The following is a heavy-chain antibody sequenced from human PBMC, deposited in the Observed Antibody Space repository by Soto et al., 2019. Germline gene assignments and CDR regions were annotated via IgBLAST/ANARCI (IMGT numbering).Heavy chain of an antibody. D-gene: IGHD3-16*02. CDR3: ARGSYDYIWGSYRGGFDP. CDR1: GYTFTSYG. CDR2: ISAYNGNT. J-gene: IGHJ5*02. V-gene: IGHV1-18*01. Sequence: GASVKVSCKASGYTFTSYGISWVRQAPGQGLEWMGWISAYNGNTNYAQKLQGRVTMTTDTSTSTAYMELRSLRSDDTAVYYCARGSYDYIWGSYRGGFDPWGQGTLVTVS.